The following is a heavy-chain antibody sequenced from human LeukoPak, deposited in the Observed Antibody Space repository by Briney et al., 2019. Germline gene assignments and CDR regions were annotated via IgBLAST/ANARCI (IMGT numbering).Heavy chain of an antibody. Sequence: GGPLRLFCAASGFAVSTYYMSWVRQAPGKGLEGVSILYVGGTMFYADSVKGRFTISRDDSKNTLYLQMSSLRAEDTAVYYCARGNGYISGRVDYNWFDPWGQGTLVIVSS. J-gene: IGHJ5*02. CDR1: GFAVSTYY. V-gene: IGHV3-53*01. CDR2: LYVGGTM. CDR3: ARGNGYISGRVDYNWFDP. D-gene: IGHD5-18*01.